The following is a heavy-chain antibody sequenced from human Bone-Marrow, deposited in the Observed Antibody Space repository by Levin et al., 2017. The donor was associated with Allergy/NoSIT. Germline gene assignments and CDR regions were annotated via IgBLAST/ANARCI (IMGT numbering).Heavy chain of an antibody. CDR3: ARQSQHDNGGYPTDFDN. J-gene: IGHJ4*02. Sequence: GGSLRLSCEPSGYIFTNFWIAWVRQMPGKGLELMGIIYPGDSDTRYSPSFQGQVTISADKSINTAFLQWSSLKASDTAMYYCARQSQHDNGGYPTDFDNWGQGSLVSVSS. V-gene: IGHV5-51*01. CDR2: IYPGDSDT. D-gene: IGHD3-22*01. CDR1: GYIFTNFW.